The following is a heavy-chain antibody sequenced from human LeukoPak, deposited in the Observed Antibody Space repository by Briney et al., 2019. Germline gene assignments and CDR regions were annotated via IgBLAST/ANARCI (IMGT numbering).Heavy chain of an antibody. J-gene: IGHJ4*02. CDR1: GGSISSGGYS. V-gene: IGHV4-30-2*01. CDR3: ARDNDRANYFDY. Sequence: SQTLSLTCAVSGGSISSGGYSWGWIRQPPGKGLEWIGYIYHSGSTYYNPSLKSRLTISVDRSKNQFSLKLSSVTAADTAVYYCARDNDRANYFDYWGQGTLVTVSS. D-gene: IGHD3-9*01. CDR2: IYHSGST.